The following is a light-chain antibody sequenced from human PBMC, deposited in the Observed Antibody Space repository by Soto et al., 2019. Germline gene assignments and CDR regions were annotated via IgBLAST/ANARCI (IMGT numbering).Light chain of an antibody. CDR3: QKYNSAPQLT. Sequence: DIQMTQSPSSLSASVGDRVTITCRASQGISNYLAWYQQKPGKVPKLLIYAASTLQSGVPSRFSGSGSGTDFTLTIRSLQPEDVATYYCQKYNSAPQLTFGGGTKVEIK. CDR1: QGISNY. V-gene: IGKV1-27*01. J-gene: IGKJ4*01. CDR2: AAS.